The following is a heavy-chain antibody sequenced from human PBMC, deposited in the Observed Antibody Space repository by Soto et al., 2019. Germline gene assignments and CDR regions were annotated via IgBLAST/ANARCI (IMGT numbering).Heavy chain of an antibody. CDR2: INVAKGKK. V-gene: IGHV1-3*01. CDR3: TRDRAREGYFGMDV. Sequence: QVHLVQSGAEVKKPGASVKVSCKASGYSFSGYGVHWVRRAPRQRFEWMGWINVAKGKKKYSQKFQGRVTVTRDTSASTVYMDLSGLRSEDTAVYYCTRDRAREGYFGMDVWGQGTTVTVSS. CDR1: GYSFSGYG. D-gene: IGHD5-12*01. J-gene: IGHJ6*02.